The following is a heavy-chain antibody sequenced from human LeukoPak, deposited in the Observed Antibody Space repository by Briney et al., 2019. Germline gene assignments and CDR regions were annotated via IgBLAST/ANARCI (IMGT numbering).Heavy chain of an antibody. D-gene: IGHD2-15*01. J-gene: IGHJ6*04. Sequence: ASVKVSCKASGGTFSSYAISWVRQAPGQGLEWMGGIIPIFGTANYAQKFRGRVTITADESTGTAYMERSSLRSEDTAVYYCARGLGYCSGGSCYGDYYYGMDVWGKGTTVTVSS. CDR1: GGTFSSYA. CDR3: ARGLGYCSGGSCYGDYYYGMDV. V-gene: IGHV1-69*13. CDR2: IIPIFGTA.